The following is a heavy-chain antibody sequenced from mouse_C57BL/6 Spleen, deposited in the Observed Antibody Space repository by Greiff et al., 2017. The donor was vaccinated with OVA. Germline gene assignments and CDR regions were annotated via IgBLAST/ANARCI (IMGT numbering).Heavy chain of an antibody. V-gene: IGHV1-61*01. J-gene: IGHJ3*01. CDR2: IYPSDSET. Sequence: QVQLQQPGAELVRPGSSVKLSCKASGYTFTSYWMDWVKQRPGQGLEWIGNIYPSDSETHYNQKFKDKATLTVDKSSSTAYMQLSSVTSDDSAVYYCARNYGSSYTFAYWGQGTLVTVSA. CDR3: ARNYGSSYTFAY. CDR1: GYTFTSYW. D-gene: IGHD1-1*01.